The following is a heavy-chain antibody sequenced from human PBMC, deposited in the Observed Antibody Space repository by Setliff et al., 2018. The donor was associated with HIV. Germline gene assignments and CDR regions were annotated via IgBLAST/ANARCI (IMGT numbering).Heavy chain of an antibody. D-gene: IGHD3-22*01. CDR2: ISGSGSTI. CDR1: GFTFSSHS. V-gene: IGHV3-48*01. J-gene: IGHJ4*02. Sequence: GGSLSLSCAASGFTFSSHSMNWVRQAPGKGLEWITYISGSGSTIYYADSVKGRFTISRDNAKNSLYLQMNSLRAEDTAVYYCARESYYDRSGYYVPLDYWGQGTLVTVSS. CDR3: ARESYYDRSGYYVPLDY.